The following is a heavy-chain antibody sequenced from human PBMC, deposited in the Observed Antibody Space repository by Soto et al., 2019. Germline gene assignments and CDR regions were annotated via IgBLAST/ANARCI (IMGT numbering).Heavy chain of an antibody. Sequence: QVQLVQSGAEVKKPGASVKVSCKASGYTFTSYGISWVRQAPGQGLEWMGWISAYNGNTNYAQKLQGRVTMTTDTPTSTGYMKQRSLRSDDTAVYYCARAVGVVAATLRAYYYYYMDVWGKGTTVTVSS. V-gene: IGHV1-18*01. J-gene: IGHJ6*03. CDR3: ARAVGVVAATLRAYYYYYMDV. D-gene: IGHD2-15*01. CDR1: GYTFTSYG. CDR2: ISAYNGNT.